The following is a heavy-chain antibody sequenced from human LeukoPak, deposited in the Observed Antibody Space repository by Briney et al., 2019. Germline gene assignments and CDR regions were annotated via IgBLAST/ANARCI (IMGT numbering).Heavy chain of an antibody. CDR3: TRDPRGSYGPDAFDI. CDR2: IRSKAYGGTT. Sequence: GGSLRLSCTVSGFTFGDYAMSWVRQAPGKGLEWVGFIRSKAYGGTTEYAASVKGRFTISRDDSKSIAYLQIDSLKTEDTAVYNCTRDPRGSYGPDAFDIWGQGTMVTVSS. CDR1: GFTFGDYA. J-gene: IGHJ3*02. D-gene: IGHD1-26*01. V-gene: IGHV3-49*04.